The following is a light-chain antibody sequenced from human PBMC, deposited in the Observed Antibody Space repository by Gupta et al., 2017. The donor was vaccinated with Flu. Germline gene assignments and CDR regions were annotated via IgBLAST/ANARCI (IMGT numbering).Light chain of an antibody. J-gene: IGKJ2*01. V-gene: IGKV1-16*01. CDR1: QGITDS. CDR3: QQYYDNPPT. CDR2: AAS. Sequence: DIQMTQSPSSVSAFVGDRVTITCRASQGITDSLVWFQQKPGKAPKSLIFAASTLHSEVPSRFSGGGSGKVFTLTISSLQPEDFATYYCQQYYDNPPTFGQGTKLEIK.